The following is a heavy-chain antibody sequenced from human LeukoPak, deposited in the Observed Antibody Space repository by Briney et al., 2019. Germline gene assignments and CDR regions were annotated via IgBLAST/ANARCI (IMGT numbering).Heavy chain of an antibody. Sequence: SETLSLTCTVSGGSMSSYSWSWIRQPPGKGLEWIGYIYYSGSTNYNPSLKSRVTISVDTSNNQFSLKLSSVTAADTAVYYCARAARSWSFDYWGQGTLVTVSS. J-gene: IGHJ4*02. CDR1: GGSMSSYS. D-gene: IGHD6-13*01. CDR2: IYYSGST. V-gene: IGHV4-59*01. CDR3: ARAARSWSFDY.